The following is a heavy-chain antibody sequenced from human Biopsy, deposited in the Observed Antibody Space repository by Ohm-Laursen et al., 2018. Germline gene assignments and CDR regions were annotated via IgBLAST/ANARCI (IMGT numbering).Heavy chain of an antibody. CDR1: GGSISNYF. V-gene: IGHV4-59*01. D-gene: IGHD1-26*01. CDR3: ALGGGSYVNFDY. Sequence: GTLSLTCPVSGGSISNYFWTRIRQPPGKGLEWIGYFRFEDRTSYNSSLKSRVTISAGTSKNQFSLRLSSVTAADTAVYYCALGGGSYVNFDYWGQGTLVTVSS. J-gene: IGHJ4*02. CDR2: FRFEDRT.